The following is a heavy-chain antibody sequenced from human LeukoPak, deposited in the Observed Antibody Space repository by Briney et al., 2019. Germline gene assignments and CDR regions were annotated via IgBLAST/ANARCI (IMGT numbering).Heavy chain of an antibody. V-gene: IGHV3-53*01. CDR1: GVTVSSNY. Sequence: GGSLRPSCAASGVTVSSNYMSWVRQAPGKGLEWVSVIYSGGSTYYADSVKGRFTISRDNSKNTLYLQMNSLRADDTAVYYCARVTSSGWYTLDYWGQGTLVTVSS. D-gene: IGHD6-19*01. CDR2: IYSGGST. CDR3: ARVTSSGWYTLDY. J-gene: IGHJ4*02.